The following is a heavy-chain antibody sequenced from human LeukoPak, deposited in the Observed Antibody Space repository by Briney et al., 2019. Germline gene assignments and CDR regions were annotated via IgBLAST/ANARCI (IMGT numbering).Heavy chain of an antibody. CDR1: GLTFSSYG. Sequence: GGSLRLSCAASGLTFSSYGMHWVRQAPGKGLEWVAFIRYDGSNKYYADSVKGRFTISRDNSKNTLYLQMNSLRAEDTAVYYCAKGLLWFGELLSWGQGTLVTVSS. V-gene: IGHV3-30*02. CDR3: AKGLLWFGELLS. CDR2: IRYDGSNK. J-gene: IGHJ4*02. D-gene: IGHD3-10*01.